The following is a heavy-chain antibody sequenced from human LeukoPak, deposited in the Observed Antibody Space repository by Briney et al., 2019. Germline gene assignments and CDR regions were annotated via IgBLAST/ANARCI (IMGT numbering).Heavy chain of an antibody. D-gene: IGHD5-18*01. CDR3: AREGYSYGYWQSYYYYYGMDV. CDR2: IKQDGIEK. Sequence: GGSLRLSCVASGFSFRSYWMDWVRQAPGKGLEWVANIKQDGIEKYFVDSVKGRFAISRDNAKNSLYLQMNNLRAEDTAVYYCAREGYSYGYWQSYYYYYGMDVWGQGTTVTVSS. V-gene: IGHV3-7*01. CDR1: GFSFRSYW. J-gene: IGHJ6*02.